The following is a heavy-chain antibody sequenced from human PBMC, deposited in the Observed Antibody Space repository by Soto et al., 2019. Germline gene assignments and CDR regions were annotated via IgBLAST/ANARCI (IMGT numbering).Heavy chain of an antibody. D-gene: IGHD1-26*01. V-gene: IGHV4-39*01. J-gene: IGHJ6*03. Sequence: SQTLSLTCTVSGGSISSSSYYWGWIRQPPGKGLEWIGSIYYSGSTYYNPSLKSRVTISVDTSKNQFSLKLSSVTAADTAVYYCARILPDAHYYYYYYMDVWGKGTTVTVSS. CDR3: ARILPDAHYYYYYYMDV. CDR1: GGSISSSSYY. CDR2: IYYSGST.